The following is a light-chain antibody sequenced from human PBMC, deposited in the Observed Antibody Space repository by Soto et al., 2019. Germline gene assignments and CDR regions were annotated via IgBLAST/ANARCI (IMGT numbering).Light chain of an antibody. V-gene: IGKV3-15*01. Sequence: EMVMTQSPATLSVSPGGRATLSCRASQTVSSNLAWYQQKPGQAPRLLIFGASTRATGIPARFSGSGSGTEFTLTISSLEPGDFAVYYCQQYGNSPQTFGQGTKVDSK. CDR2: GAS. J-gene: IGKJ1*01. CDR1: QTVSSN. CDR3: QQYGNSPQT.